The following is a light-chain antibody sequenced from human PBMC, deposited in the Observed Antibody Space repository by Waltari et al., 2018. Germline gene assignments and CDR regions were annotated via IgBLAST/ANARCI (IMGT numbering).Light chain of an antibody. J-gene: IGLJ2*01. CDR3: CSYAGSSTLV. CDR1: SSDVGSYTL. Sequence: QSALTPPASVSGSPGQSITISCPGTSSDVGSYTLVSWYQQHPGKAPKLMIYEVSKRPSGVSNRVSGSKSGNTASLTISGLQAEDEADYYCCSYAGSSTLVFGGGTKLTVL. CDR2: EVS. V-gene: IGLV2-23*02.